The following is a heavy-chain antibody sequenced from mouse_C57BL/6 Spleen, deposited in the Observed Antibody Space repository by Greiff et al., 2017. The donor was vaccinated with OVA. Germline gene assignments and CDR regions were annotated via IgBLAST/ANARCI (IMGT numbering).Heavy chain of an antibody. CDR3: VKSSGYPYYFDY. V-gene: IGHV1-64*01. Sequence: QVQLQQPGAELVKPGASVKLSCKASGYTFTSYWMHWVKQRPGQGLEWIGMIHPNSGSTNYNEKFKSKATLTVDKSSSTAYMQLSSLTSEDSAVYYCVKSSGYPYYFDYWGQGTTLTVSS. J-gene: IGHJ2*01. CDR1: GYTFTSYW. CDR2: IHPNSGST. D-gene: IGHD3-2*02.